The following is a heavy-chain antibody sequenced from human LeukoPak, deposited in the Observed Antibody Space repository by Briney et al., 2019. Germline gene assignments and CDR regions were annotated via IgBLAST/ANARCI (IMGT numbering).Heavy chain of an antibody. CDR3: ARLPPPNFIAAAGG. D-gene: IGHD6-13*01. CDR1: GFTFSSYA. J-gene: IGHJ4*02. CDR2: ISYDGSNK. Sequence: GGSLRLSCAASGFTFSSYAMHWVRQAPGKGLEWVAVISYDGSNKCYADSVKGRFAISRDNSKNTLYLQMNSLRAEDTAVYYCARLPPPNFIAAAGGWGQGTLVTVSS. V-gene: IGHV3-30*09.